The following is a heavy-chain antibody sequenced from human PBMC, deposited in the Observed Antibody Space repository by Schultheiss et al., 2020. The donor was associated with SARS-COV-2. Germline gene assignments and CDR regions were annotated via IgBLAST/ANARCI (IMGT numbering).Heavy chain of an antibody. V-gene: IGHV3-30-3*01. CDR1: GFTFSASA. CDR2: ISYDGVNK. CDR3: ARDDTRSFDS. Sequence: GESLKISCAASGFTFSASAMHWVRQAPGKGLEWVALISYDGVNKFYADSVKGRFTISRDNSKNTLFLLTNSLRSEDTAVYYCARDDTRSFDSWGQGTLVTVSS. J-gene: IGHJ5*01. D-gene: IGHD2-2*01.